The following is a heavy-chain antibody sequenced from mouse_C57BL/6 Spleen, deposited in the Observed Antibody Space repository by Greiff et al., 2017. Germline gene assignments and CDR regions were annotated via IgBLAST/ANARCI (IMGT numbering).Heavy chain of an antibody. CDR1: GFTFSSYA. J-gene: IGHJ3*01. CDR3: ARDGGLFAY. V-gene: IGHV5-4*01. CDR2: ISDGGSYT. Sequence: EVKLMESGGGLVKPGGSLKLSCAASGFTFSSYAMSWVRQTPEKRLEWVATISDGGSYTYYPDNVKGRFTISRDNAKNNLYLQMSHLKSEDTAMYYCARDGGLFAYWGQGTLVTVSA.